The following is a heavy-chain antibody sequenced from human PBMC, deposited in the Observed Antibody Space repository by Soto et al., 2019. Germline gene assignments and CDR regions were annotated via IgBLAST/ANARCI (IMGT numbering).Heavy chain of an antibody. CDR2: ISYDGSNK. CDR3: AKDKGSSSWYPGENVFYFDY. CDR1: GFTFSSYG. D-gene: IGHD6-13*01. V-gene: IGHV3-30*18. J-gene: IGHJ4*02. Sequence: GGSLRLSCAASGFTFSSYGMHWVRQAPGKGLEWVAVISYDGSNKYYADSVKGRFTISRDNSKNTLYLQMNSLRAEDTAVYYCAKDKGSSSWYPGENVFYFDYWGQGTLVTVSS.